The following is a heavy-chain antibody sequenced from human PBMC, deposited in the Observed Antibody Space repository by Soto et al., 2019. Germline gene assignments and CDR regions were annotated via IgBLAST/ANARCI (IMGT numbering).Heavy chain of an antibody. CDR3: ARTRIAAAGNWFDP. CDR1: GYTFTSHD. V-gene: IGHV1-8*01. Sequence: QVQLVQSGAEVKKPGASVKVSCKASGYTFTSHDINWVRQATGQGLEWMGWMNPNSGNTGYAQKFQGRVTMTRNTSISTAYMELSSLRSEDTAVYYCARTRIAAAGNWFDPWGQGTLVTVSS. CDR2: MNPNSGNT. J-gene: IGHJ5*02. D-gene: IGHD6-13*01.